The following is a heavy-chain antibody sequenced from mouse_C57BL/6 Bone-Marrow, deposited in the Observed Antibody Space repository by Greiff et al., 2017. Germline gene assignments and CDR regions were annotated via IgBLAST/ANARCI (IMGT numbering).Heavy chain of an antibody. CDR1: GYTFTSYG. CDR2: IYPRSGNT. CDR3: ARYYGSGYGGVLDY. D-gene: IGHD1-1*01. Sequence: VMLVESGAELARPGASVKLSCKASGYTFTSYGISWVKQRTGQGLEWIGEIYPRSGNTYYNEKFKGKATLTADKSSSTAYMELRSLTSEDSAVDFGARYYGSGYGGVLDYWGQGTTLTVSS. J-gene: IGHJ2*01. V-gene: IGHV1-81*01.